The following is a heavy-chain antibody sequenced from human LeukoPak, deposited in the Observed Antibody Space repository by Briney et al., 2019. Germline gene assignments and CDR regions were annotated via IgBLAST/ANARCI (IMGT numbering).Heavy chain of an antibody. CDR1: GGSFSGYY. D-gene: IGHD3-22*01. CDR3: ARGHGGYYYDSSGYYLFG. J-gene: IGHJ4*02. CDR2: INHSGST. V-gene: IGHV4-34*01. Sequence: PSETLSLTCAVYGGSFSGYYWSWIRQPPVKGLEWIGEINHSGSTNYNPSLKSRVTISVDTSKNQFSLKLSSVTAADTAVYYCARGHGGYYYDSSGYYLFGWGQGTLVTVSS.